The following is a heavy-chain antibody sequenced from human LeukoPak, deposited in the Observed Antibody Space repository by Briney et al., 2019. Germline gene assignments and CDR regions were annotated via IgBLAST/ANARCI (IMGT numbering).Heavy chain of an antibody. CDR3: ARRQPPEGLYDEVTSAFDI. J-gene: IGHJ3*02. CDR1: GGSISSYY. V-gene: IGHV4-59*01. CDR2: IYYSGST. D-gene: IGHD2-2*02. Sequence: SSETLSLTCTVSGGSISSYYWSWIRQPPGKGLEWIGYIYYSGSTNYNPSLKSRVTISVDTSKNQFSLKLSSVTAADTAVYYCARRQPPEGLYDEVTSAFDIWGQGTMVTVSS.